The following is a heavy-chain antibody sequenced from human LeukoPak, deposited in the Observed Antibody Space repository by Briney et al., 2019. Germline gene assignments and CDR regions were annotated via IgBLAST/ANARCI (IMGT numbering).Heavy chain of an antibody. CDR1: GFIIWRYG. D-gene: IGHD3-16*01. V-gene: IGHV3-23*01. CDR3: AKLNLGEMAYFDS. Sequence: GGSPRISCGASGFIIWRYGMGGVRQAPGEGVGWVSSISVGGGDTFASDSVKGRFTITRENSKNTLYLQMTGLRVEDTAVYFCAKLNLGEMAYFDSWGQGTLVTVSS. J-gene: IGHJ4*02. CDR2: ISVGGGDT.